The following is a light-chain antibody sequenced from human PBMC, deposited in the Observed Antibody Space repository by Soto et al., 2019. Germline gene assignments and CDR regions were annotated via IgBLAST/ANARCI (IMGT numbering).Light chain of an antibody. CDR3: QQSYGTPLT. V-gene: IGKV1-39*01. CDR2: AAS. Sequence: DMEMTQSPSSLSASVGDRVTITCRASQSISNYLNWYQHKPGKVPKRLIYAASSLQSGVPTRFSDSGSEKNFTLTINSLQPEDVATYYCQQSYGTPLTFVGGTKIEIK. J-gene: IGKJ4*02. CDR1: QSISNY.